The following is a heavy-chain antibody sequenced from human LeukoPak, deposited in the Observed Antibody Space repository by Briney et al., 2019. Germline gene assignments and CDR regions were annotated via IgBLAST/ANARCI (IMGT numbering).Heavy chain of an antibody. J-gene: IGHJ4*02. D-gene: IGHD3-10*01. CDR1: GFTFSSYA. Sequence: GGSLRLSCAASGFTFSSYAMSWVRQAPGKGLEWVSVIYSGGSTYYADSVKGRFTISRHNSKNTLYLQMNSLRAEDTAVYYCARAVYRFGYFDYWGQGTLVTVSS. CDR2: IYSGGST. CDR3: ARAVYRFGYFDY. V-gene: IGHV3-53*04.